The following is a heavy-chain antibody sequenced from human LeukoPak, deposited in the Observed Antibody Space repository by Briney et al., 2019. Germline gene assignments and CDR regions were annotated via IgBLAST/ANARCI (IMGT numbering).Heavy chain of an antibody. CDR1: GYTFTSYG. J-gene: IGHJ2*01. CDR3: ARGPYYDSSGYPDFDL. CDR2: ISAYNGNT. D-gene: IGHD3-22*01. Sequence: ASVKVSCKASGYTFTSYGISWVRQAPGQWLEWMGWISAYNGNTNYAQKLQGRVTMTTDTSTSTAYMELRSLRSDDTAVYYCARGPYYDSSGYPDFDLWGRGTLVTVS. V-gene: IGHV1-18*01.